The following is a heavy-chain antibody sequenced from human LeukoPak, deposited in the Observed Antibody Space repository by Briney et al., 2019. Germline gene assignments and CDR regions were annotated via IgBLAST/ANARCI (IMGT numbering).Heavy chain of an antibody. Sequence: SGTLSLTCAVSGGSISGSNWWSWVRQPPGKGLEWIGEIYHSGSTNYNPSLKSRVTISVDKSKNQFSLKLSSVTAADTAVYYCARSSGWYLYYFDYWGQGTLVTVSS. J-gene: IGHJ4*02. V-gene: IGHV4-4*02. CDR1: GGSISGSNW. CDR3: ARSSGWYLYYFDY. CDR2: IYHSGST. D-gene: IGHD6-19*01.